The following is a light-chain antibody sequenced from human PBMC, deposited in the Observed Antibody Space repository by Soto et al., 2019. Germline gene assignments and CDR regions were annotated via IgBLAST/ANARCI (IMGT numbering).Light chain of an antibody. CDR1: SSNIGSNT. CDR3: AAWDDSLNGPV. J-gene: IGLJ2*01. V-gene: IGLV1-44*01. CDR2: SNN. Sequence: QSVLTQPPSASGTPGQRVTTSCSGSSSNIGSNTVNWYQQLPGTAPKLLIYSNNQRPSGVPDRFSGSKSGTSASLAISGLQSEDEDDYYCAAWDDSLNGPVFGGGTKLTVL.